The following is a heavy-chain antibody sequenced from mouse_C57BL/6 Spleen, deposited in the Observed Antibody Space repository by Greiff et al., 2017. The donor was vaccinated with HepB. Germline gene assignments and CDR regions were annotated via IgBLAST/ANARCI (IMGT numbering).Heavy chain of an antibody. CDR2: IDPSDSET. D-gene: IGHD1-1*01. CDR3: ARGYAVVVPYAMDY. CDR1: GYTFTSYW. J-gene: IGHJ4*01. Sequence: QVHVKQPGAELVRPGSSVKLSCKASGYTFTSYWMHWVKQRPIQGLEWIGNIDPSDSETHYNQKFKDKATLTVDKSSSTAYMQLSSLTSEDSAVYYCARGYAVVVPYAMDYWGQGTSVTVSS. V-gene: IGHV1-52*01.